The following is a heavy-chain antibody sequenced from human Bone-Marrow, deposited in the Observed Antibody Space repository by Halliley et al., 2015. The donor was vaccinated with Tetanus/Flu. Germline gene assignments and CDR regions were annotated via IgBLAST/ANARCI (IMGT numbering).Heavy chain of an antibody. CDR3: ARADWDMRPGYSYGPSFVDP. V-gene: IGHV3-20*03. CDR2: NGGTT. D-gene: IGHD5-18*01. Sequence: NGGTTPYADPVKGRFTISRDNAMNSLYLQMNSLRAEDTALYYCARADWDMRPGYSYGPSFVDPWGQGTQVTVSS. J-gene: IGHJ5*02.